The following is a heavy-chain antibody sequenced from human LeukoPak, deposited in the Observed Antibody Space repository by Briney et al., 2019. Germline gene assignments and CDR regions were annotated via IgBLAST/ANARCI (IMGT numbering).Heavy chain of an antibody. CDR2: MNPNSGNT. J-gene: IGHJ6*03. CDR3: ARGLEFDYASVPLYYYYMDV. CDR1: GYTFTSYD. Sequence: GASVKVSCKASGYTFTSYDINWVRQATGQGLEWMGWMNPNSGNTGYAQKFQGRVTMTRNTSISTAYMELSSLRSEDTAVYYCARGLEFDYASVPLYYYYMDVWGKGTTVTVSS. D-gene: IGHD3-10*01. V-gene: IGHV1-8*01.